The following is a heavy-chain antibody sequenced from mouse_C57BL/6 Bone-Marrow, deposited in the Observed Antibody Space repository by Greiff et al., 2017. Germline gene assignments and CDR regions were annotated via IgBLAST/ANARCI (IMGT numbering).Heavy chain of an antibody. CDR1: GYTFTSYW. J-gene: IGHJ2*01. CDR2: INPSSGYT. Sequence: QVQLQQSGAELAKPGASVKLSCKASGYTFTSYWMHWVKQRPGQGLEWIGYINPSSGYTKYNQKFKDKATLTADKSSSTAYMQLSSLTYEDSAVYYCARWQLRLLKASYYFDYWGQGTTLTVSS. D-gene: IGHD3-2*02. CDR3: ARWQLRLLKASYYFDY. V-gene: IGHV1-7*01.